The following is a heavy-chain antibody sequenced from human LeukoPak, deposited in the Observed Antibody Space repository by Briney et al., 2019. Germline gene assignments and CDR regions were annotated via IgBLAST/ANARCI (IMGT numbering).Heavy chain of an antibody. J-gene: IGHJ6*02. Sequence: GASVKVSCKASGYTFTGYYMHWVRQAPGQGLEWMGWINPNSGGTNYAQKFQGWVTMTRDTSISTAYMKLSRLRSDDTAVYYCAREEMYGSPPLYGMDVWGQGTTVTVSS. CDR3: AREEMYGSPPLYGMDV. CDR2: INPNSGGT. V-gene: IGHV1-2*04. CDR1: GYTFTGYY. D-gene: IGHD5-24*01.